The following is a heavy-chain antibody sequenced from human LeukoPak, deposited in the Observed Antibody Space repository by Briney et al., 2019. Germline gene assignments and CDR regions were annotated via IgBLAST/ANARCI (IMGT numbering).Heavy chain of an antibody. J-gene: IGHJ2*01. Sequence: SETLSLTCTVSGGSISSYYSRWIRQPPGRGLGWIGYIYYSGSTNYNPSLKSRVTISVDTSKNQFSLKLSSVTAADTAVYYCARLPYYYDSSGYIGWYFDLWGRGTLVTVSS. CDR3: ARLPYYYDSSGYIGWYFDL. D-gene: IGHD3-22*01. V-gene: IGHV4-59*12. CDR1: GGSISSYY. CDR2: IYYSGST.